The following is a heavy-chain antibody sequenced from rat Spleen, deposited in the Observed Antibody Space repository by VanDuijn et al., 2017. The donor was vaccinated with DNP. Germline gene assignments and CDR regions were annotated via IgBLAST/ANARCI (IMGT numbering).Heavy chain of an antibody. CDR2: IIYDGSRT. Sequence: EVHLVESGGGLVQPGRSLKLSCAASGFIFSDYKMAWVRQVPKKGLEWVATIIYDGSRTYYRDSVKGRFTISRDNAKTTLYLQMDSLRSEDTATYYCSTDFNSFILGWFAYWGQGTLVTVSS. D-gene: IGHD1-2*01. CDR1: GFIFSDYK. CDR3: STDFNSFILGWFAY. V-gene: IGHV5S10*01. J-gene: IGHJ3*01.